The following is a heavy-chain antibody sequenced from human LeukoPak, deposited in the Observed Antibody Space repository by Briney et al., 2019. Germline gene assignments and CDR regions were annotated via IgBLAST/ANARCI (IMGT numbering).Heavy chain of an antibody. V-gene: IGHV3-43*02. J-gene: IGHJ3*02. Sequence: PGGSLRLSCAASGFTFDDYAMHWVRQAPGQGLEWVSLISGDGGSTYYADSVKGRFTISRDNSKNSLYLQMNSLRTEDTALYYCAKDIYSSGRQNAFDIWGQGTMVTVSS. D-gene: IGHD6-19*01. CDR2: ISGDGGST. CDR1: GFTFDDYA. CDR3: AKDIYSSGRQNAFDI.